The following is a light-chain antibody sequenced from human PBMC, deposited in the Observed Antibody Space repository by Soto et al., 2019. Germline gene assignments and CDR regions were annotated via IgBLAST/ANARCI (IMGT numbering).Light chain of an antibody. CDR1: QSISRG. J-gene: IGKJ1*01. Sequence: DIQMTQSPATLSASVGDRVTITCRASQSISRGLAWYQQKPGKAPKFLIDGVSSLKSGVPSRFSGSGSGTDFTLTISILQPDDFATYYCQQYNSPWTFGQGTKVDIK. CDR3: QQYNSPWT. V-gene: IGKV1-5*01. CDR2: GVS.